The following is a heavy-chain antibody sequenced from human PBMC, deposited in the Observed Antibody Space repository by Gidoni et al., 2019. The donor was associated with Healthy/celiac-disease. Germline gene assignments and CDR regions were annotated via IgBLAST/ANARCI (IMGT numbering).Heavy chain of an antibody. CDR1: GCSISSGSYY. CDR3: ARDAEMATIKAFDI. J-gene: IGHJ3*02. Sequence: QVQLQESGPGLVKPSQTLSLPCTVSGCSISSGSYYWSWIRQPAGKGLEWIGRIYTSGSTIYNPSLKSRVTISVDTSKNQFSLKLSSVTAADTAVYYCARDAEMATIKAFDIWGQGTMVTVSS. CDR2: IYTSGST. V-gene: IGHV4-61*02. D-gene: IGHD5-12*01.